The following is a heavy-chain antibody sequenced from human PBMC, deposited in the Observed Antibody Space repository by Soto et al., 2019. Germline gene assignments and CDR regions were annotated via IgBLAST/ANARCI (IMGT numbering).Heavy chain of an antibody. J-gene: IGHJ4*02. V-gene: IGHV3-30-3*01. CDR3: ARGMGEFGESSY. CDR1: GFTFSSYA. D-gene: IGHD3-10*01. Sequence: GGSLRLSCAASGFTFSSYAMHWVRQAPGKGLEWVAVISYDGSNKYYADSVKGRFTISRDNSKNTLYLQMNSLRAEDTAVYYCARGMGEFGESSYWGQGTLVTVSS. CDR2: ISYDGSNK.